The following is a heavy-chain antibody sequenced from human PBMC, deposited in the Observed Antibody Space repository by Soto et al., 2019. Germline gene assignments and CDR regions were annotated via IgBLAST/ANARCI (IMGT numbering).Heavy chain of an antibody. CDR1: GGSISSYY. D-gene: IGHD3-10*01. V-gene: IGHV4-59*01. CDR2: IYYSGST. CDR3: ARGSYYGSGSYYYYYYGMDV. J-gene: IGHJ6*02. Sequence: SETLSLTCTVSGGSISSYYWSWIRQPPGKGLEWIGYIYYSGSTNYNPSLKSRVTIPVDTSKNQFSLKLSSVTAADTAVYYCARGSYYGSGSYYYYYYGMDVWGQGTTVTVSS.